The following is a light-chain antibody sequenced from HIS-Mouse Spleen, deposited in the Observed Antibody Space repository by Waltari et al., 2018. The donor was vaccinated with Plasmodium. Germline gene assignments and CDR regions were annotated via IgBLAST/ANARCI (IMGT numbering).Light chain of an antibody. Sequence: QSALTQPRSVSGSPGQSVTISCPGTSSDVGGYHYFPWYHQPPGKAPKLMIYDCSKRPSGVPDRFSGSKSGNTASLTISGLQAEDEADYYCCSYAGSYTFVFGTGTKVTVL. CDR2: DCS. V-gene: IGLV2-11*01. CDR1: SSDVGGYHY. J-gene: IGLJ1*01. CDR3: CSYAGSYTFV.